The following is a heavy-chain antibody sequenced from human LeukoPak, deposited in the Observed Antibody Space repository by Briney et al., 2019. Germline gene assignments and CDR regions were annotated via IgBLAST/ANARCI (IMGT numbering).Heavy chain of an antibody. J-gene: IGHJ4*02. CDR3: ARDREPGKSNGYNYFDY. Sequence: PSETLSLTCTVSGGSISSYYWSWIRQPAGKGLEWIGRIYTSGSTNYNPSLKSRVTMSVDTSKSQFSLKLSSVTAADTAVYYCARDREPGKSNGYNYFDYWGQGTLVTVSS. CDR2: IYTSGST. V-gene: IGHV4-4*07. CDR1: GGSISSYY. D-gene: IGHD6-13*01.